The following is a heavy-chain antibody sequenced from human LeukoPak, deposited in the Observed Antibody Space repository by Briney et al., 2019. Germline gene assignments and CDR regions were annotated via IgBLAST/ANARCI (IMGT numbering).Heavy chain of an antibody. D-gene: IGHD4-17*01. CDR1: GFTVSSNY. CDR2: LYSGGST. J-gene: IGHJ4*02. Sequence: GSLRLSCAASGFTVSSNYMSWVRQDPGKGLEWVSVLYSGGSTYYADSVKGRFTISRDNSKNTLYLQMNSLRAEDTAVYYCAKGGDYGDYKAYFFDSWGQGTLVTVSS. CDR3: AKGGDYGDYKAYFFDS. V-gene: IGHV3-53*05.